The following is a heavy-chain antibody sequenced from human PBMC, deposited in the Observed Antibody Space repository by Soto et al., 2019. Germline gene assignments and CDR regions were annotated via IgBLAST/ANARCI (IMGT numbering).Heavy chain of an antibody. CDR1: GFTFSSYA. D-gene: IGHD4-17*01. CDR3: AKVATVTRVGLDRKYYFDY. J-gene: IGHJ4*02. CDR2: ISGSGGST. Sequence: EVQLLESGGGLVQPGGSLRLSCAASGFTFSSYAMSWVRQAPGKGLEWVSAISGSGGSTYYADSVKGRFTISRDNSKNTLYLQMNSLRAEDTAVYYCAKVATVTRVGLDRKYYFDYWGQGTLVTVSS. V-gene: IGHV3-23*01.